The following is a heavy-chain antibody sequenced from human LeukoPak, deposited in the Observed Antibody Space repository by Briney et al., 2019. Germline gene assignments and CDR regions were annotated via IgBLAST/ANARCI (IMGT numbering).Heavy chain of an antibody. D-gene: IGHD3-22*01. CDR3: ARMGYYNSSAYYYGD. V-gene: IGHV2-70*04. Sequence: SGPTLVNPTQTLTLTCTFSGFSLSTRGLGVGWIRQPSGKALEWLARIDWDDDKFYSTSLKTRLTIAKDTPKNQVVLTMTNMDPVDTATYYCARMGYYNSSAYYYGDWGQGTLVTVSS. CDR2: IDWDDDK. J-gene: IGHJ4*02. CDR1: GFSLSTRGLG.